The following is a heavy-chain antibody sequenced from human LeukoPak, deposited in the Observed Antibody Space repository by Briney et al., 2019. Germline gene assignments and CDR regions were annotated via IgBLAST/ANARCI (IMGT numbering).Heavy chain of an antibody. V-gene: IGHV3-7*01. CDR2: IKPDGSEK. CDR3: ARDPISGYSYSDY. J-gene: IGHJ4*02. Sequence: GGSLRLSCEASGFNLCSSWMAWVRPAPGKGLKWVANIKPDGSEKHYVDSVKGRFTISRDNAKNSLYLQMNSLRAEDPAVYYCARDPISGYSYSDYWGQGTLVTVSS. CDR1: GFNLCSSW. D-gene: IGHD5-18*01.